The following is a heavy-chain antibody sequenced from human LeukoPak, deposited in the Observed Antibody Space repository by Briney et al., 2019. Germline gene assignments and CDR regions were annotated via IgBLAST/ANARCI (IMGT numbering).Heavy chain of an antibody. V-gene: IGHV3-33*08. CDR1: GFTFSSYA. Sequence: GGSLRLSCAASGFTFSSYAMSWVRQAPGKGLEWVAVIWYDGSNKYYADSVKGRFTISRDNSKNTLYLQMNSLRAEDTAVYYCAREIRSPPGGWHRGLNYWGQGSLVTVSS. CDR2: IWYDGSNK. D-gene: IGHD6-19*01. CDR3: AREIRSPPGGWHRGLNY. J-gene: IGHJ4*02.